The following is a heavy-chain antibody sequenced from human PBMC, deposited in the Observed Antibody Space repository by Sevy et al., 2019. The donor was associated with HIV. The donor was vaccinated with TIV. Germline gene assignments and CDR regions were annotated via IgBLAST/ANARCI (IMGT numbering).Heavy chain of an antibody. CDR2: FDPEDGET. Sequence: ASVKVSCKVSGYTLTEVSMHWVRHCPGKGLEWMGRFDPEDGETIYAQKFQGRITMTEDTSTDTAYMELRSLRSEDTAVYHCATAREYYADSSGYLDYWGHGTLVTVSS. J-gene: IGHJ4*01. V-gene: IGHV1-24*01. D-gene: IGHD3-22*01. CDR1: GYTLTEVS. CDR3: ATAREYYADSSGYLDY.